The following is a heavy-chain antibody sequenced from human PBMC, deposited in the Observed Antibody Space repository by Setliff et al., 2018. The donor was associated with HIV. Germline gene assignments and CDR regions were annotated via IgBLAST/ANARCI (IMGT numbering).Heavy chain of an antibody. Sequence: GSGPTLVNPTPTLTLTCTFSGLSLSTSGVGVGWIRQSPGKAVEWLAFIYWNNNKHYSTSLKSRLTVTKDTSKNRVVFTMTNMDPVDTATYYCAYSGRQLRGPYFDFWGQGTPVTVSS. CDR1: GLSLSTSGVG. CDR3: AYSGRQLRGPYFDF. J-gene: IGHJ4*02. V-gene: IGHV2-5*01. CDR2: IYWNNNK. D-gene: IGHD1-1*01.